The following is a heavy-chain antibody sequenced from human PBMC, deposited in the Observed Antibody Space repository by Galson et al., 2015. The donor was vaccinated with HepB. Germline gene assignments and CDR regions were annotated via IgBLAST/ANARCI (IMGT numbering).Heavy chain of an antibody. Sequence: SLRLSCAASGFTFSSYEMNWVRQAPGKGLEWVSYISSSGSTIYYADSVKGRFTISRDNAKNSLYLQMNSLRAEDTAVYYCARDHSSSWFDYWGQGTLVTVSS. CDR2: ISSSGSTI. V-gene: IGHV3-48*03. CDR3: ARDHSSSWFDY. D-gene: IGHD6-13*01. J-gene: IGHJ4*02. CDR1: GFTFSSYE.